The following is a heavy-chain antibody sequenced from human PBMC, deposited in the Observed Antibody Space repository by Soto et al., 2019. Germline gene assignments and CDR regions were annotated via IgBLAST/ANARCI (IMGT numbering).Heavy chain of an antibody. V-gene: IGHV7-4-1*01. D-gene: IGHD3-9*01. Sequence: ASVKVSCKASGYTFTSYAMNWVRQAPGQGLELMGWINTNTGNPTYAQGFTGRFVFSLDTSVSTAYLQICSLKAEDTAVYYCARDGSYDILTGYYLWGYYYYGMDVWGQGTTVTVSS. J-gene: IGHJ6*02. CDR3: ARDGSYDILTGYYLWGYYYYGMDV. CDR1: GYTFTSYA. CDR2: INTNTGNP.